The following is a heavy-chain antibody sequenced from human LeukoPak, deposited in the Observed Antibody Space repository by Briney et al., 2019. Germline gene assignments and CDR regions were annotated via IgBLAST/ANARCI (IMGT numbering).Heavy chain of an antibody. CDR2: IHHSGST. V-gene: IGHV4-59*06. CDR3: ANYGSGSYRFDP. Sequence: SETLSLTCTVSGGSISRYYWSWIRQHPGKGLEWIGYIHHSGSTYYNPSLKSRLIISLDTSKNQFSLKLNSVTAADTAVYYCANYGSGSYRFDPWGQGTLVTASS. D-gene: IGHD3-10*01. J-gene: IGHJ5*02. CDR1: GGSISRYY.